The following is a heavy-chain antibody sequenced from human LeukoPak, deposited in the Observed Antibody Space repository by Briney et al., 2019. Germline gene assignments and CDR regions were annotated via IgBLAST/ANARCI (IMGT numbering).Heavy chain of an antibody. CDR1: GYTFTGYY. V-gene: IGHV1-2*02. D-gene: IGHD5-12*01. J-gene: IGHJ4*02. CDR2: INPNSGGT. CDR3: ARDKRLRAALDY. Sequence: ASVKVSCKASGYTFTGYYMHWVRQAPGQGLEWMGWINPNSGGTNYAQKFQGRVTMTRDTSISTAYMELRSLRSDDTAVYYCARDKRLRAALDYWGQGTLVTVSS.